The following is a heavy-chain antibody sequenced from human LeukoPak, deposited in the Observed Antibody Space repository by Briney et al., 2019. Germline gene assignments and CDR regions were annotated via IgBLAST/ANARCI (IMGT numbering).Heavy chain of an antibody. D-gene: IGHD4-17*01. CDR2: TSYDGSNK. V-gene: IGHV3-30-3*01. CDR3: ARTIDYGDYVSGGMDV. J-gene: IGHJ6*02. Sequence: GGSLRLSCAASGFTFSSYAMHWVRQAPGKGLEWVAVTSYDGSNKYYADSVKGRFTISRDNSKNTLYLQMNSLRAEDTAVYYCARTIDYGDYVSGGMDVWGQGTTVTVSS. CDR1: GFTFSSYA.